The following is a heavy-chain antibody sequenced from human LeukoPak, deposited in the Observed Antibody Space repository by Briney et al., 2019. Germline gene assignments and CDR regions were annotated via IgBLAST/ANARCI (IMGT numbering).Heavy chain of an antibody. J-gene: IGHJ4*02. D-gene: IGHD3-22*01. V-gene: IGHV3-48*02. Sequence: GGSLRLSCAASGFTFSSYSMNWVRQAPGKGLEWVSYISSSSGTIYYADSVKGRFTISRDDAKISLDLQMNSLRDEDTAVYYCAREGDSSGPSVGLDYWGQGTLVTVSS. CDR1: GFTFSSYS. CDR3: AREGDSSGPSVGLDY. CDR2: ISSSSGTI.